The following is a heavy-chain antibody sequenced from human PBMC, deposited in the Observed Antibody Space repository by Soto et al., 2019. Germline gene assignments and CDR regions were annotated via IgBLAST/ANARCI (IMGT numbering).Heavy chain of an antibody. Sequence: EVQLVESGGGLLKPGGSLRLSCAASGFTFSSYSMTWVRRAPGKGLAWLSFISRSSGSIYYADSVKGRFIISRDNAKNSLYLQMNSLRAEDTAVYYSARETPAARESYFDYWGQGTLVTVSS. CDR2: ISRSSGSI. D-gene: IGHD2-2*01. V-gene: IGHV3-21*01. CDR1: GFTFSSYS. J-gene: IGHJ4*02. CDR3: ARETPAARESYFDY.